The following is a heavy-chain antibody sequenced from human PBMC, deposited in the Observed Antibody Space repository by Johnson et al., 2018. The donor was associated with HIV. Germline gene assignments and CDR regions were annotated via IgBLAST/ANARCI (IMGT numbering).Heavy chain of an antibody. V-gene: IGHV3-30*03. CDR3: ARGGVGDVFDI. D-gene: IGHD1-26*01. J-gene: IGHJ3*02. CDR1: GIIFSHYG. CDR2: ISYDGSNK. Sequence: QVQLVESGGGVVQPGRSLRLSCTVSGIIFSHYGMHWVRQAPGKGLEWVALISYDGSNKYYADSVTGRFTISRDNAKNTLYLQMNSLRAEDTAVYTCARGGVGDVFDIWGQGTRVTVSS.